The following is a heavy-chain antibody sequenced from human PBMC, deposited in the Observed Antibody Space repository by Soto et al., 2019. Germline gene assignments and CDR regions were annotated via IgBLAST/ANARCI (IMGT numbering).Heavy chain of an antibody. D-gene: IGHD1-26*01. CDR2: IYYSGST. CDR1: GGSISGYY. CDR3: ARRYGSAIDY. J-gene: IGHJ4*02. Sequence: SETLSLTCTVSGGSISGYYWSWIRQPPGKGLEWIGYIYYSGSTNCNPSLKSRVTISVDTSKNQFSLKLSSVTAADTAVYYCARRYGSAIDYWGQGTLVTVSS. V-gene: IGHV4-59*08.